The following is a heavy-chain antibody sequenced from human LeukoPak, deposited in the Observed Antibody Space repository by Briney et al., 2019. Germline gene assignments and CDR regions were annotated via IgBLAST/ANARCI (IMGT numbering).Heavy chain of an antibody. CDR2: INDYTGDT. D-gene: IGHD3-22*01. V-gene: IGHV4-34*01. Sequence: SETLSLTCTVFGGSFTDYFWTWIRHSPGKGLEWIGEINDYTGDTNYNPSLNSRVSISLEKSKNQFSLELRSVTAADTAVYYCARGRIANIVVVHRFSYGMDVWGQRTTVTVSS. CDR1: GGSFTDYF. J-gene: IGHJ6*02. CDR3: ARGRIANIVVVHRFSYGMDV.